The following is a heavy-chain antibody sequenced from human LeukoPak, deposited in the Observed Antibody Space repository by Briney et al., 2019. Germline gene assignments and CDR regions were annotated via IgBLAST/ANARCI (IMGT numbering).Heavy chain of an antibody. CDR3: ARDASYGFGAY. CDR1: GGSISSYY. CDR2: IYYSGST. Sequence: PSETLSLTCTVSGGSISSYYWSWIRQPPGKGLEWIGYIYYSGSTNYNPSLKSRVTISVDTSKNQFSLKLSPVTAADTAVYYCARDASYGFGAYWGQGTLVTVSS. J-gene: IGHJ4*02. V-gene: IGHV4-59*01. D-gene: IGHD2-2*03.